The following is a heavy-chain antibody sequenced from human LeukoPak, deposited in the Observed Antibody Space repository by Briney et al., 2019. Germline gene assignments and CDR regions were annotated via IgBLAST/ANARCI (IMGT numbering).Heavy chain of an antibody. CDR3: ARYKLAEVENDAFDI. V-gene: IGHV1-18*01. CDR1: GHTFTSYG. Sequence: ASVKVSCKASGHTFTSYGISWVRQAPGQGLEWMGWISAYNGNTNYAQKLQGRVTMTTDTSTSTAYMELRSLRSDDTAVYYCARYKLAEVENDAFDIWGQGTMVTVSS. D-gene: IGHD1-1*01. CDR2: ISAYNGNT. J-gene: IGHJ3*02.